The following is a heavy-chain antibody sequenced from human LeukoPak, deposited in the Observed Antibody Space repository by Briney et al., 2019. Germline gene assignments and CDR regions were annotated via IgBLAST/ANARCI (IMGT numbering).Heavy chain of an antibody. J-gene: IGHJ6*03. CDR3: ARDRFDDSSGYYYHYFYYMDV. CDR1: GGSISSYY. Sequence: SETLSLTCTVSGGSISSYYWSWIRQPPGKGLEWIGYIYYSGSTNYNPSLKSRVTISVDTSKNQFSLKLSSVTAADTAVYYCARDRFDDSSGYYYHYFYYMDVWGKGTTVTVSS. CDR2: IYYSGST. D-gene: IGHD3-22*01. V-gene: IGHV4-59*12.